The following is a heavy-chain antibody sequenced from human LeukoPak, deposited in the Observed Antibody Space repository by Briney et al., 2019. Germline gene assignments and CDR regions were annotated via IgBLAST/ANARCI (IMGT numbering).Heavy chain of an antibody. CDR3: AKALGTYYSYGMDV. J-gene: IGHJ6*02. CDR2: ISGSGGST. CDR1: GFTFSSYA. V-gene: IGHV3-23*01. Sequence: GGSLRLSCAASGFTFSSYAMSWVRQAPGKGLEWVSAISGSGGSTYYADSVKGRFTISRDNSKNTLSLQMNSLRAEDTAVYYCAKALGTYYSYGMDVWGQGTTVTVSS.